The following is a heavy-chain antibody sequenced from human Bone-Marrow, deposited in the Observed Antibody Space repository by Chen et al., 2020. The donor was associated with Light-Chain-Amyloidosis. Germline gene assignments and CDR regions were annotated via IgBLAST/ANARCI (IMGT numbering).Heavy chain of an antibody. CDR3: AKDISYDDILPGYTADAFDI. Sequence: EVQLVESGGGLLQRGGSLRLSCAASGFAFSSYAMSWVRQAPGKGLEWVSTMSGSGGSRYYGDSVKGRLTISRDNSKNARFLQMNSLRAEDTAVYYCAKDISYDDILPGYTADAFDIWGQGTMVTVSS. J-gene: IGHJ3*02. CDR2: MSGSGGSR. D-gene: IGHD3-9*01. V-gene: IGHV3-23*04. CDR1: GFAFSSYA.